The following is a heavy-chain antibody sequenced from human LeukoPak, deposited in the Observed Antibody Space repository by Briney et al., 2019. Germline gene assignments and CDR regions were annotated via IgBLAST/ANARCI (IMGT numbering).Heavy chain of an antibody. J-gene: IGHJ4*02. D-gene: IGHD3-9*01. Sequence: GRPLRLSCAASGFTFSSYAMHWVRQAPGKGLEWVAVISYDGSNKYYADSVKGRFTISRDNSKNTLYLQMNSLRAEDTAVYYCAKDIFFDYWGQGTLVTVSS. CDR1: GFTFSSYA. V-gene: IGHV3-30*18. CDR3: AKDIFFDY. CDR2: ISYDGSNK.